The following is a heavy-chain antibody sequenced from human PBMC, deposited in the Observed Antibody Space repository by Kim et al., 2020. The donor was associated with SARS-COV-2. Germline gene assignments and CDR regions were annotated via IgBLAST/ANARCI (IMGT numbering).Heavy chain of an antibody. CDR1: GFTFSDYY. CDR3: AGVAIAAHFRDAFDI. D-gene: IGHD6-6*01. CDR2: ISSSGSTI. Sequence: GGSLRLSCAASGFTFSDYYMSWIRQAPGKGLEWVSYISSSGSTIYYADSVKGRFTISRDNAKNSLYLQMNSLRAEDTAVYYCAGVAIAAHFRDAFDICGQGTMVTVSS. J-gene: IGHJ3*02. V-gene: IGHV3-11*01.